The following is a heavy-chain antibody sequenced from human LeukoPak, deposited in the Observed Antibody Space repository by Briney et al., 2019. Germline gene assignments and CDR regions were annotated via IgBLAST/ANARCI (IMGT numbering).Heavy chain of an antibody. Sequence: PSETLSLTCAAYGGSFSGYYWSWIRQPPGKGLERIGEINHSGSTNYNPSLKSRVTISVDTSKNQFSLKLSSVTAADTAVYYCARTPRIRGARYFDLWGRGTLVTVSS. CDR3: ARTPRIRGARYFDL. CDR1: GGSFSGYY. J-gene: IGHJ2*01. D-gene: IGHD2-15*01. V-gene: IGHV4-34*01. CDR2: INHSGST.